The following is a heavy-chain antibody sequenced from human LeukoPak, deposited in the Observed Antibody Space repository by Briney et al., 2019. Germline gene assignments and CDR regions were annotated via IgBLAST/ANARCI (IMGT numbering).Heavy chain of an antibody. CDR3: ARHVLTAGAIE. CDR1: SDSISGCY. CDR2: IYYSETT. D-gene: IGHD1-26*01. J-gene: IGHJ4*02. V-gene: IGHV4-59*08. Sequence: SATLFLTRTVASDSISGCYWSSNRQPPGQWVQWIAYIYYSETTNYSPSLTSRVTISLDTSKRQFSLKLSSVTAADTAVYYCARHVLTAGAIEWGQGTLVAVSS.